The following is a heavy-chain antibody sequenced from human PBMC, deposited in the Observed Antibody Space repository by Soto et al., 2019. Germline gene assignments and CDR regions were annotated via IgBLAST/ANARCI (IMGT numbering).Heavy chain of an antibody. Sequence: QVQLVQSGAEVKKPGASVKVSCKASGYTFTSYAMHWVRQAPGQRLEWIGWINAGNDNTKYSQKFQGRVTMTRNTSVSTAYMERSSLRSEDTAVYYCARDPGYSYGYNWGQGTLVTVSS. V-gene: IGHV1-3*01. J-gene: IGHJ4*02. CDR2: INAGNDNT. D-gene: IGHD5-18*01. CDR3: ARDPGYSYGYN. CDR1: GYTFTSYA.